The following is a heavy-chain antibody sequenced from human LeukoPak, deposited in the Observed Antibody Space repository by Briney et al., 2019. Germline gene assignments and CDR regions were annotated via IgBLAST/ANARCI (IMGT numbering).Heavy chain of an antibody. Sequence: PSGTLSLTCAVSGGSISSSNWWSWVRQPPGKGLEWIGEIYHSGSTNYNPSLKSRVTISVDTSKNQFSLKLSSVTAADTAVYYCARLIVGAKPGFRDYWGQGTLVTVSS. D-gene: IGHD1-26*01. CDR2: IYHSGST. CDR3: ARLIVGAKPGFRDY. CDR1: GGSISSSNW. V-gene: IGHV4-4*02. J-gene: IGHJ4*02.